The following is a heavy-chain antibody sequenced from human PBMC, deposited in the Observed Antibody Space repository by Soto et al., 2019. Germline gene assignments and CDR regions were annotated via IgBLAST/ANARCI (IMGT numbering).Heavy chain of an antibody. J-gene: IGHJ6*02. D-gene: IGHD2-15*01. CDR2: IIPILGIA. CDR1: GGTFSSYT. V-gene: IGHV1-69*02. CDR3: ARALGVVATYGMDV. Sequence: QVQLVQSGAEVKKPGSSVKVSCKASGGTFSSYTISWVRQAPGQGLEWMGRIIPILGIANYAQKFQGRVTITADKSTSTAYMELSSLRSEDTAVYYCARALGVVATYGMDVWGQGTTVTVSS.